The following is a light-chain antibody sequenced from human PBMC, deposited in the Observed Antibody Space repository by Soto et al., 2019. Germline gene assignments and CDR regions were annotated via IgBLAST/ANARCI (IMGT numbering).Light chain of an antibody. J-gene: IGKJ4*01. CDR1: QGISSW. CDR3: QQYNSYQLT. Sequence: DIQMTQSPSTLSASVGDRVTITCRASQGISSWLAWYQQKPGKAPKFLIYDASSLESGVPPRFSGSGSGTEFTLTISGLQPDDFATYDCQQYNSYQLTFGGGTKVEI. CDR2: DAS. V-gene: IGKV1-5*01.